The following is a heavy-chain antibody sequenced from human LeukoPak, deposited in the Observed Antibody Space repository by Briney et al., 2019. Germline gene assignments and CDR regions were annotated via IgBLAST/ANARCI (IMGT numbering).Heavy chain of an antibody. V-gene: IGHV3-11*04. CDR1: GFTFSDYY. J-gene: IGHJ4*02. D-gene: IGHD6-13*01. CDR3: AREPGYSSSWYYFDY. CDR2: ISNGGSTI. Sequence: PGGSLRLSCAASGFTFSDYYMSWIRQAPGKGLEWLSYISNGGSTIYYADSVKGGFTISRDNAKNSLYLQMNSLRAEDTAVYYWAREPGYSSSWYYFDYWGQGTLVTVSS.